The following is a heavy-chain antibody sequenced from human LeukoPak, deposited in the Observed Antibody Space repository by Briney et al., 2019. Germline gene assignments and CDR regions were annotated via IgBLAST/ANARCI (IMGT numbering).Heavy chain of an antibody. D-gene: IGHD6-25*01. V-gene: IGHV3-23*01. CDR1: GFTFSKFA. CDR3: APLAANIFDY. Sequence: TGGSLRLSCAASGFTFSKFAMSWVRQAPGKGLEWVSAISGTGSGTYYAGSVRARFTTSRDNSKRTVYLQMNSLRVADTAVYYCAPLAANIFDYWDQGTLVTASS. J-gene: IGHJ4*02. CDR2: ISGTGSGT.